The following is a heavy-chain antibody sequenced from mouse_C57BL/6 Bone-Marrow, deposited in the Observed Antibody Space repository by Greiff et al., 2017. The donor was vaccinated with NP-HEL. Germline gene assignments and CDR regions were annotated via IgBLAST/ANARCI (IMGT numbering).Heavy chain of an antibody. CDR3: ARNPIATVVEGYARDY. CDR1: GFSLTSYA. Sequence: QVQLKESGPGLVAPSQSLSITCTVSGFSLTSYAISWVRQPPGKGLEWLGVIWPGGGTNYNSALNSRLSISKDNSKSQVFLKMNSLQTDDTARYYCARNPIATVVEGYARDYWGQGTSVTVSA. V-gene: IGHV2-9-1*01. J-gene: IGHJ4*01. CDR2: IWPGGGT. D-gene: IGHD1-1*01.